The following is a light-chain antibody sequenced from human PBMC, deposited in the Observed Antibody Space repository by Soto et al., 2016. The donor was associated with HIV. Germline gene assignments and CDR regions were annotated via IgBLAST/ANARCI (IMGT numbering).Light chain of an antibody. V-gene: IGKV1-8*01. CDR3: QQFHLLPPT. CDR2: GAS. J-gene: IGKJ1*01. Sequence: AIRMTQSPSSLSASTGDRVTIICRASQHIDSYLAWYQQKPGKAPKLLIYGASTLQSGVPSRFSGSGSGTYFTLTISCLQSDDFATYYCQQFHLLPPTFGQGTKVEIK. CDR1: QHIDSY.